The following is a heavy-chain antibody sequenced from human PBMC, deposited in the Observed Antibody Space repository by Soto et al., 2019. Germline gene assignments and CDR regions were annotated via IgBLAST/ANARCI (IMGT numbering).Heavy chain of an antibody. D-gene: IGHD6-19*01. J-gene: IGHJ2*01. V-gene: IGHV1-69*12. CDR3: AQTLGSAVAGPGRFDL. Sequence: QVQLVQSGAEVKKPGSSVKVSCKASGGTFSRYAISWVRQAPGQELEWMGGITPMFGTANYAQKFQGRVTITADESTSTVHMELRRLRSEDTAVYYCAQTLGSAVAGPGRFDLWGRGTLVIVSS. CDR2: ITPMFGTA. CDR1: GGTFSRYA.